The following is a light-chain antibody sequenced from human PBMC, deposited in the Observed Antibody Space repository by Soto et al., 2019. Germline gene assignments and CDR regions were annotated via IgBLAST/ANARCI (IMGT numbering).Light chain of an antibody. V-gene: IGLV2-14*01. CDR3: SSYTSSSTPNV. CDR1: SSDVGGYNY. J-gene: IGLJ1*01. CDR2: DFS. Sequence: QSALTQPASVSGSPGQSITISCTGTSSDVGGYNYVSWYQQHPGKAPKLIINDFSNRPSGVSNRFSVSKSGNTASLTISGLQAEDEADYCCSSYTSSSTPNVFGTGTKVTVL.